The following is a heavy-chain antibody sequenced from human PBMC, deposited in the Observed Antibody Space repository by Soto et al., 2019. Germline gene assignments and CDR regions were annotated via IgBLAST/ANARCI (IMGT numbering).Heavy chain of an antibody. V-gene: IGHV4-30-4*02. J-gene: IGHJ6*02. CDR1: GGSISSGDYY. Sequence: SETLSLTCTVSGGSISSGDYYWSWIRQPPGKGLEWIGYIYYSGSTYYNPSLRSRVTISVDTSKNQFSLKLSSVTAADTAVYYCARTELTMVRGVIFGYYGMDVWGQGTTVTVSS. CDR3: ARTELTMVRGVIFGYYGMDV. D-gene: IGHD3-10*01. CDR2: IYYSGST.